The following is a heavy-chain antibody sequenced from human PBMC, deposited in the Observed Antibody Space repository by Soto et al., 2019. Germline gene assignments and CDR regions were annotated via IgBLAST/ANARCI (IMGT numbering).Heavy chain of an antibody. D-gene: IGHD3-3*01. CDR1: GGSISSGGYY. V-gene: IGHV4-31*03. CDR2: IYYSGST. J-gene: IGHJ5*02. CDR3: AIVTIPGNWFDP. Sequence: QVQLQESGPGLVKPSQTLSLTCTVSGGSISSGGYYWSWIRQPPGKGLEWIGYIYYSGSTYSNPSHRRRVTISVDTSKDQFPLKLSSVAAADTAVYSCAIVTIPGNWFDPWGQGTLVTVSS.